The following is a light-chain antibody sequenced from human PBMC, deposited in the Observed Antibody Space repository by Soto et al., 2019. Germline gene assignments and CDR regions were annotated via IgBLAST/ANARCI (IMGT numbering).Light chain of an antibody. Sequence: QSALTQPRSVSGSPGLSVTISCTGSSSDVGAYNYVSWYQQYPGKGPKLIIYDVNKRPSGVPDRFSGSKSGNTASLTISGLQAEDEADYYCCSYAGSDTYVVFGGGTKVTVL. V-gene: IGLV2-11*01. CDR3: CSYAGSDTYVV. J-gene: IGLJ2*01. CDR1: SSDVGAYNY. CDR2: DVN.